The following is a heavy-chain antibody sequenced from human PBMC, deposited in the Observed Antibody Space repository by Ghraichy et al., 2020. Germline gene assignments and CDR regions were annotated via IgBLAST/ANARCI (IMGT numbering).Heavy chain of an antibody. CDR2: ISYDGSNK. Sequence: GGSLRLSCAASGFTFSSTGMHWVRQAPGKGLEWVAVISYDGSNKYYADSVKGRFTISRDDSKNTLYLQMKSLRGEDTAVYYCAKDQGFRQDWYFDLWGRGTLVTVSS. D-gene: IGHD2-21*01. V-gene: IGHV3-30*18. CDR1: GFTFSSTG. J-gene: IGHJ2*01. CDR3: AKDQGFRQDWYFDL.